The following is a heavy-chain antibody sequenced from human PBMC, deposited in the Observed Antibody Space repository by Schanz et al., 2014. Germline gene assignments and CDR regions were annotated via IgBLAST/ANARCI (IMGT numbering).Heavy chain of an antibody. Sequence: QVQLVESGGGLVKPGGSLRLSCAASGFTFRDYYMSWIRQAPGKGLEWVSDISSGSSYANYADSVKGRFTISRDNAKNSLYLQMNSLRAEDTAVYYCARDFDDRRSYGSGYCLGDCMDGWGQGTTVTVPS. D-gene: IGHD3-10*01. V-gene: IGHV3-11*05. CDR3: ARDFDDRRSYGSGYCLGDCMDG. CDR2: ISSGSSYA. CDR1: GFTFRDYY. J-gene: IGHJ6*02.